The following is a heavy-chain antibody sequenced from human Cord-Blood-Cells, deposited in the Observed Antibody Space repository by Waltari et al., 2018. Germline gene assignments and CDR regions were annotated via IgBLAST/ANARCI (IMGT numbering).Heavy chain of an antibody. J-gene: IGHJ4*02. Sequence: EVQLVQSGAEVKKPGESLKISCKGSGYSFTSYWIGWVRQMPGKGLVWMGVILPGDSEARYSPSFQGQVTVPAEKSISTANLQWSSLKASDTAMYYCARLGGGRSYFDYWGQGTLVTVSS. D-gene: IGHD3-10*01. V-gene: IGHV5-51*01. CDR1: GYSFTSYW. CDR3: ARLGGGRSYFDY. CDR2: ILPGDSEA.